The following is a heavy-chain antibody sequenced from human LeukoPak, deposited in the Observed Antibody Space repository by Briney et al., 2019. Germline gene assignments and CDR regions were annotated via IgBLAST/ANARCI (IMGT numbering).Heavy chain of an antibody. CDR1: GYTFTGYY. CDR3: ARDSGGRYYYDSSGYLPFDY. D-gene: IGHD3-22*01. J-gene: IGHJ4*02. Sequence: GASVKVSCKASGYTFTGYYMHWVRQAPGQGLEWMGRINPNSGGTNYAQKFQGRVTMTRDTSISTAYMELSRLRSDDTAVYYCARDSGGRYYYDSSGYLPFDYWGQGTLVTVSS. V-gene: IGHV1-2*06. CDR2: INPNSGGT.